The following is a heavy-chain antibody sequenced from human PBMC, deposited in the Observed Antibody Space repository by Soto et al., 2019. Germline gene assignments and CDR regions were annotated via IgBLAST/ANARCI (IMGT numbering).Heavy chain of an antibody. CDR1: GYSFTSYW. D-gene: IGHD2-2*02. CDR2: IYPGDSDT. CDR3: PSSSYQLLYIEYYYYGMDV. V-gene: IGHV5-51*01. J-gene: IGHJ6*02. Sequence: GESLNISCKGSGYSFTSYWIGWVRQMPGKGLEWMGIIYPGDSDTRYSPSFQGQVTISADKSISTAYLQWSSLKASDTAMYYCPSSSYQLLYIEYYYYGMDVWGQGTTVTVS.